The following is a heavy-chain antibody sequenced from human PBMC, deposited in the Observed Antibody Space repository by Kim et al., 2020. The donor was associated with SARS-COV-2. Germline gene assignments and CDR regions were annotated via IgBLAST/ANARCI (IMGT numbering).Heavy chain of an antibody. CDR2: IIPIFGTA. V-gene: IGHV1-69*13. CDR1: GGTFSSYA. CDR3: ASPLPNADYYDSSGYGKDTIAWVY. J-gene: IGHJ4*02. Sequence: SVKVSCKASGGTFSSYAISWVRQAPGQGLEWMGGIIPIFGTANYAQKFQGRVTITADESTSTAYMELSSLRSEDTAVYYCASPLPNADYYDSSGYGKDTIAWVYWGQGTLVTVSS. D-gene: IGHD3-22*01.